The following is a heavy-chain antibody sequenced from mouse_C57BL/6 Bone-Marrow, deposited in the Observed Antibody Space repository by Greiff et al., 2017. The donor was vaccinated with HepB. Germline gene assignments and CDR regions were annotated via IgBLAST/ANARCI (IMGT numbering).Heavy chain of an antibody. V-gene: IGHV1-4*01. J-gene: IGHJ1*03. CDR1: GYTFTSYT. Sequence: ESGAELARPGASVKMSCKASGYTFTSYTMHWVKQRPGQGLEWIGYINPSSGYTKYNQKFKDKATLTADKSSSTAYMQLSSLTSEDSAVYYCHYYGSSYAYFDVWGTGTTVTVSS. CDR2: INPSSGYT. CDR3: HYYGSSYAYFDV. D-gene: IGHD1-1*01.